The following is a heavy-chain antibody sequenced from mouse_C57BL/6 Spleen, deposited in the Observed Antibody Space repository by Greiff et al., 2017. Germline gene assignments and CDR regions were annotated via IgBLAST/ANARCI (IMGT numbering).Heavy chain of an antibody. J-gene: IGHJ2*01. Sequence: EVKVVESGGGLVQPGGSMKLSCVASGFTFSNYWMNWVRQSPEKGLEWVAQIRLKSDNYATHYAESVKGRFTISRDDSKSSVYLQMNNLRAEDTGIYYWTGDGYYVGFDYWGQGTTLTVSS. V-gene: IGHV6-3*01. CDR3: TGDGYYVGFDY. D-gene: IGHD2-3*01. CDR2: IRLKSDNYAT. CDR1: GFTFSNYW.